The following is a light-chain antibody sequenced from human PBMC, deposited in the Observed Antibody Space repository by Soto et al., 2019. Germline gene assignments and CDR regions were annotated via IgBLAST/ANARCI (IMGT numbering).Light chain of an antibody. CDR3: SSYTSSSTPYL. CDR1: SSDVGGYNY. Sequence: QSVLTQPASVSGSTGQSITISCTGTSSDVGGYNYVSWYQQHPGKAPKLMIYDVSNRPSGVSNRFSGSKSGNTASLTISGLQAEDEADYYCSSYTSSSTPYLFGTGTKVTVL. CDR2: DVS. V-gene: IGLV2-14*01. J-gene: IGLJ1*01.